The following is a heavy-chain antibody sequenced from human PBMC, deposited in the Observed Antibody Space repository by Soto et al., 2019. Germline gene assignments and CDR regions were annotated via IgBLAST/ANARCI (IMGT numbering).Heavy chain of an antibody. CDR3: ARDLAGGRYFDY. D-gene: IGHD2-15*01. CDR1: GFTFSSFG. V-gene: IGHV3-33*01. J-gene: IGHJ4*02. CDR2: IYYDGTNK. Sequence: QVQLVESGGGVVQPGRSLGLSCATSGFTFSSFGMHWVRQAPGKGLEWVAFIYYDGTNKYHADSVRGRFTISRDNSKNTLYRQMNSLRAEDTAVYYCARDLAGGRYFDYWGQGTLVTVSS.